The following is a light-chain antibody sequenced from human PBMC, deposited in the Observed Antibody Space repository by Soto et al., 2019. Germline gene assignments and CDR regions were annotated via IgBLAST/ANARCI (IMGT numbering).Light chain of an antibody. Sequence: QSVLTQPPSASGTPGQRVTISCSGGGSSIGTNTVNWYRQLPGTAPKLVIFGDNQRPSGVPDRFPGSKSGTSASLAISGLQSEDEADYYCAAWDGSLNNVLFGGGTKLTVL. V-gene: IGLV1-44*01. CDR1: GSSIGTNT. J-gene: IGLJ2*01. CDR3: AAWDGSLNNVL. CDR2: GDN.